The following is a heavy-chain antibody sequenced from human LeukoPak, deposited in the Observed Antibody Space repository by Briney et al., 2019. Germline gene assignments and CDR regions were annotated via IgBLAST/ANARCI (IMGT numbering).Heavy chain of an antibody. CDR3: ARPSTYYYDSSGHGAFAI. J-gene: IGHJ3*02. CDR1: GGSIAGGSYY. Sequence: SQTLSLTCTVSGGSIAGGSYYWSWIRQPAAKGLEWIGRIYTSGSTDYNPSLKSRVTISVDTSKNQFSLKLSSVTAADTAVYYCARPSTYYYDSSGHGAFAIWGQGTMVTVSS. D-gene: IGHD3-22*01. V-gene: IGHV4-61*02. CDR2: IYTSGST.